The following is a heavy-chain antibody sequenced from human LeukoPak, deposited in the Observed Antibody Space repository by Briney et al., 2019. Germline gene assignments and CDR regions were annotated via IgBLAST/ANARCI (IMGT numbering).Heavy chain of an antibody. J-gene: IGHJ4*02. CDR3: ARTPVPARIAASTHFDY. CDR1: GYSISSGYY. V-gene: IGHV4-38-2*02. Sequence: SETLSLTCTVSGYSISSGYYWGWIRQPPGKGLEWIGSIYHSGSTYYNPSLKSRVTISVDTSKNQFSLKLSSVTAADTAVYYCARTPVPARIAASTHFDYWGQGTLVTVSS. D-gene: IGHD6-13*01. CDR2: IYHSGST.